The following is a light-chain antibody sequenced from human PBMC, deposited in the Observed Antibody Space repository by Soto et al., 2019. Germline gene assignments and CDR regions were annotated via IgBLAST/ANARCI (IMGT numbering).Light chain of an antibody. V-gene: IGLV2-23*02. CDR1: SSDVGSYNL. Sequence: QSVLTQPASVSGPPGQSITISCTGTSSDVGSYNLVSWYQQHPGKAPKLMIYEVTKRPSGVFNRSSGSKSGNTASLTISGLQAEDEADYYCCSYAGSSTYVFGTGTKVTVL. CDR3: CSYAGSSTYV. J-gene: IGLJ1*01. CDR2: EVT.